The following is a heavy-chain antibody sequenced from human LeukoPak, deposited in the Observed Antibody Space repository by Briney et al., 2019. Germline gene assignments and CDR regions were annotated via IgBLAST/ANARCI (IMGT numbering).Heavy chain of an antibody. CDR1: GGSIRSYY. D-gene: IGHD5-24*01. J-gene: IGHJ4*02. Sequence: PSETLSLTCTVSGGSIRSYYWSWIRQPPGKGLEWIGSIYYSGSTYDNPSLKSRVTISVDTSKNQFSLKLSSVTAADTAVYYCASSEDGYKPFDYWGQGTLVTVSS. CDR2: IYYSGST. V-gene: IGHV4-59*12. CDR3: ASSEDGYKPFDY.